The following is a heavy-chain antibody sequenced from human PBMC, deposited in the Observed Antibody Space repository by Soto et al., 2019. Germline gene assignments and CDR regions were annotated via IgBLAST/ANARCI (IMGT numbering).Heavy chain of an antibody. D-gene: IGHD3-3*01. CDR1: GFTFSSYA. Sequence: PGGSLRLSCAASGFTFSSYAMSWVRQAPGKGLEWVSAISGSGGSTYYADSVKGRFTISRDNSKDTLYLQMNSLRAEDTAVYYCAKGVYYDFWSVYYTGSDYYYMDVWGKGTTVTVSS. CDR3: AKGVYYDFWSVYYTGSDYYYMDV. CDR2: ISGSGGST. J-gene: IGHJ6*03. V-gene: IGHV3-23*01.